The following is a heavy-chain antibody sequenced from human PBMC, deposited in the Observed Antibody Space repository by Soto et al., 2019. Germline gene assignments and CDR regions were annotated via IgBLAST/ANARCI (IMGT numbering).Heavy chain of an antibody. Sequence: VPLVESGGGVVQPGRSLRLSCVASGFLFDTYGMHWVRQTPGKGLEWVAIISYDGSHKEYADAVKGRFDVSRDNSENTRYLQMNNRGVEDTALYYCVTSASSDHWGQGTQVTVSS. CDR3: VTSASSDH. D-gene: IGHD1-26*01. J-gene: IGHJ4*02. CDR1: GFLFDTYG. CDR2: ISYDGSHK. V-gene: IGHV3-30*03.